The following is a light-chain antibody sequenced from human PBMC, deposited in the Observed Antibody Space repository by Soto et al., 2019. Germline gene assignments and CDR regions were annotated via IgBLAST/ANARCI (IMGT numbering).Light chain of an antibody. CDR3: SSYTSGSTL. CDR2: DVS. V-gene: IGLV2-14*03. J-gene: IGLJ2*01. CDR1: SSDVGGYNY. Sequence: QSALAQPASVSGSPGQSITISCTGTSSDVGGYNYVSWYQQHPGKAPKLMIYDVSNRPSGVSNRFSGSKSGNTASLTISGLQAEDEADYYCSSYTSGSTLFGGGNKLTVL.